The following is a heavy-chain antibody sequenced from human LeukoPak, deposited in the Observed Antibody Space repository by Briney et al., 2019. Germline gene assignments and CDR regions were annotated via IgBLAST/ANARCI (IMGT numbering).Heavy chain of an antibody. V-gene: IGHV3-7*01. CDR1: GFTFSIYW. CDR2: INQAGSGQ. CDR3: AREGVPFARDY. Sequence: GGSLRLSCSASGFTFSIYWMSWVRQAPGKGLEWVANINQAGSGQNYMDSVRGRFTISRDNAKNALYLQMNSLRVEDTAIYYCAREGVPFARDYWGQGTLVIVSS. D-gene: IGHD2-2*01. J-gene: IGHJ4*02.